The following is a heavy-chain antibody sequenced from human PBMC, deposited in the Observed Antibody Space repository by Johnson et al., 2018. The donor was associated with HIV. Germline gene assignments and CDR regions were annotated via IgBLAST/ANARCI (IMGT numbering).Heavy chain of an antibody. Sequence: QVQLVESGGGVVQPGRSLRLSCAASGFTFSSYGMHWVRQAPGKGLEWVAVISYDGSNKSYADSVKGRFTISRDNSKNTLYLQMNSLRAEDTAVYYCAKDRGLSAFDIWGQGTMVTVSS. CDR1: GFTFSSYG. V-gene: IGHV3-30*18. CDR3: AKDRGLSAFDI. J-gene: IGHJ3*02. CDR2: ISYDGSNK. D-gene: IGHD3-10*01.